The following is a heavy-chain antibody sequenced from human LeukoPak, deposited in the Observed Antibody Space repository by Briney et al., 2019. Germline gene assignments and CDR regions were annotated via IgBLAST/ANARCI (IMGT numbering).Heavy chain of an antibody. D-gene: IGHD3-10*01. Sequence: PSETLSLTCAVYGGSFSGYYWSWIRQPPGKGLEWIGEINHSGSTNYNPSLKSRVTISVDTSKNQFSLKLSSVTAADTAVYYCARGRRGSGSYYAPVPNPRPFDYWGQGTLVTVSS. J-gene: IGHJ4*02. V-gene: IGHV4-34*01. CDR2: INHSGST. CDR1: GGSFSGYY. CDR3: ARGRRGSGSYYAPVPNPRPFDY.